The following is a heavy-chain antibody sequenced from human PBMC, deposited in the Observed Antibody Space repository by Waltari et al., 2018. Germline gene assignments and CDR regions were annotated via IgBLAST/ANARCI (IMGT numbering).Heavy chain of an antibody. CDR1: GGSFRGYY. V-gene: IGHV4-34*02. CDR3: VRLEDCTGPGGNCYSGDSFAMDV. D-gene: IGHD2-8*02. CDR2: INHNGNI. Sequence: QVQLQQWGAGLLQPSETLSLTCAVYGGSFRGYYWGLVRQPPGKGLEWIGEINHNGNINRNPSLRSRVTMLVDTSKSQLSLKINSVTAADTAVYYCVRLEDCTGPGGNCYSGDSFAMDVWGQGTTVTVSS. J-gene: IGHJ6*02.